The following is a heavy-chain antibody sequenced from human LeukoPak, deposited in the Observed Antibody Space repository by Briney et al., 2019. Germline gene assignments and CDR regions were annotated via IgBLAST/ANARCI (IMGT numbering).Heavy chain of an antibody. V-gene: IGHV3-23*01. D-gene: IGHD6-19*01. CDR1: GFTLSSYA. CDR3: AKGRGSSGWYNWFDP. J-gene: IGHJ5*02. Sequence: SGGSLRLSCAASGFTLSSYAMSWVRQAPGKGLEWVSAISGSGGSTYYADSVKGRFTISRDNSKNTLYLQMNSLRAEDTAVYYCAKGRGSSGWYNWFDPWGQGTLVTVSS. CDR2: ISGSGGST.